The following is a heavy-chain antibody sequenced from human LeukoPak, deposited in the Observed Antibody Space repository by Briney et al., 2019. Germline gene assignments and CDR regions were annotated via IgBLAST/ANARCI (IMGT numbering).Heavy chain of an antibody. V-gene: IGHV3-7*01. CDR2: IKEDGSDK. D-gene: IGHD3-22*01. CDR1: GFTFSRYR. J-gene: IGHJ4*02. CDR3: ARDWWDSSGYYDY. Sequence: PGGSLRLSCAASGFTFSRYRMTWVRQAPGKGLEWVAHIKEDGSDKYYVDSVKGRFTISRDNAKNSLYLQMNSLRAEDTAVYYCARDWWDSSGYYDYWGQGTLVTVSS.